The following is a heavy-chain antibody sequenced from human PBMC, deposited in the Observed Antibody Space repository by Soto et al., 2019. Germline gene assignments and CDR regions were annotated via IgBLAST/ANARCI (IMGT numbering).Heavy chain of an antibody. CDR3: ARAAPQYCSGGSCRDY. V-gene: IGHV3-21*01. J-gene: IGHJ4*02. CDR1: GFTFSSYS. D-gene: IGHD2-15*01. Sequence: PGRSLRLSCAASGFTFSSYSMNWVRQAPGKGLEWVSSISSSSSYIYYADSVKGRFTISRDNAKNSLYLQMNSLRAEDTAVYYCARAAPQYCSGGSCRDYWGQGTLVTVSS. CDR2: ISSSSSYI.